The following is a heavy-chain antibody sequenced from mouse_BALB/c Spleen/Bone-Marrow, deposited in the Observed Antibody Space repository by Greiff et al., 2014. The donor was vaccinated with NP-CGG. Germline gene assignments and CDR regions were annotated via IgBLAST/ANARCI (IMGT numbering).Heavy chain of an antibody. V-gene: IGHV1S127*01. CDR2: IDPSDSYT. J-gene: IGHJ4*01. CDR3: TRRGYYAMDY. Sequence: VQLQQSGAELVKPGASVKMSCKASGYTFTSYWMHWVKQRPGQGLEWIGVIDPSDSYTSYNQKFKGKATLTVDTSSSTAYMQLSSLTSEDSAVYYCTRRGYYAMDYRGQGTSVTVSS. CDR1: GYTFTSYW.